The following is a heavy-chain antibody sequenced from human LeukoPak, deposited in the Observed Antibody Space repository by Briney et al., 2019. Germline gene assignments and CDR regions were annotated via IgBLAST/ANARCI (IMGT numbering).Heavy chain of an antibody. Sequence: GGSLRLSCAASGFTFSNFGMHWVRQAPGKGLEWVAIIWGDGTYKYYAESVKGRFIISRDNSQKTVNLQMNSLRVEDTAVYYCARGHYSDSTTYLDYWGQGTLVTVSS. V-gene: IGHV3-33*01. CDR2: IWGDGTYK. J-gene: IGHJ4*02. CDR3: ARGHYSDSTTYLDY. CDR1: GFTFSNFG. D-gene: IGHD3-22*01.